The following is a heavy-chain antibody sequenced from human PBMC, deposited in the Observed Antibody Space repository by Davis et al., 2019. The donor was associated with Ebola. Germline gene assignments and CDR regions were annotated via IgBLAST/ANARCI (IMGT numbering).Heavy chain of an antibody. CDR1: GDSVSSNSAA. CDR2: TYYRSKWYS. V-gene: IGHV6-1*01. D-gene: IGHD2-2*01. J-gene: IGHJ4*02. Sequence: SQTPSLTRAISGDSVSSNSAAWNWIRQSPSRGLEWLGRTYYRSKWYSDYAVSVQSRITNNPDASKNQFYLHLNSVTPEDTAVYYCARSLGDIVLVTAALVPDYWGQGTLVTVSS. CDR3: ARSLGDIVLVTAALVPDY.